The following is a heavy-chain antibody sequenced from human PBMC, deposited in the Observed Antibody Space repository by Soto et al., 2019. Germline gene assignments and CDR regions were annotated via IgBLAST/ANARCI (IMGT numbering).Heavy chain of an antibody. CDR1: GFTFDVYA. V-gene: IGHV3-9*01. Sequence: PGGSLRLSCAASGFTFDVYAIHWVRQAQGKGLEWVSGISWNSGSIGYADSVKGRFTISRDNAKNSLYLQMNSLRAEDTALYYCAKDYQGSSWYLTSGFDYWGQGTLVTVSS. D-gene: IGHD6-13*01. CDR3: AKDYQGSSWYLTSGFDY. CDR2: ISWNSGSI. J-gene: IGHJ4*02.